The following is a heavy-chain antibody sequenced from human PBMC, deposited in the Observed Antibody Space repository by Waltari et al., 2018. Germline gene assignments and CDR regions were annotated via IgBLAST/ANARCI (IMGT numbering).Heavy chain of an antibody. CDR1: GFGFNSYR. V-gene: IGHV3-48*02. CDR2: ISTSTST. Sequence: EVQVVESGGGLVQLGGSLSLPCAPPGFGFNSYRMNWVGQAPGKGLEWVSYISTSTSTYYADSVKGRFTISRDNAKNSLYLQMNSLRDEDTAVYYCARDRGGSGSYPKDAFDSWGQGTLVSVSS. D-gene: IGHD3-10*01. CDR3: ARDRGGSGSYPKDAFDS. J-gene: IGHJ4*02.